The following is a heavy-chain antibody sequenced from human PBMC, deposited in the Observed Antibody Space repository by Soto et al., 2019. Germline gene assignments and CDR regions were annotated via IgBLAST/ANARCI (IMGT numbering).Heavy chain of an antibody. CDR2: ISGSGGST. V-gene: IGHV3-23*01. Sequence: EVQLLESGGGLVQPGGSLRLSCAASGFTFSSYAMSWVRQAPGKGLEWVSAISGSGGSTYYADSVKGRFTISRDNSKNTLYRQMSSLRAEDTAVYYCEKAPLPTLDSIDYWGQGTLVTVSS. CDR1: GFTFSSYA. D-gene: IGHD3-22*01. J-gene: IGHJ4*02. CDR3: EKAPLPTLDSIDY.